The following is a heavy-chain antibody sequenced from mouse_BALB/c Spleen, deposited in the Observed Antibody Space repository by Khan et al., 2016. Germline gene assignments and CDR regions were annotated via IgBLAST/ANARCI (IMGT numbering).Heavy chain of an antibody. V-gene: IGHV1S56*01. J-gene: IGHJ3*01. CDR2: IYPGDGTT. CDR3: AGELVY. D-gene: IGHD1-1*01. CDR1: GYTFTSYD. Sequence: QVQLQQSGPELVKPGTLVKISCTAAGYTFTSYDIHWVKQRPGQGLEWIGWIYPGDGTTKYNEKFKGKATLTADKSSRQAYLQLSSLTSETTAVYFCAGELVYWGQGTLVTVSA.